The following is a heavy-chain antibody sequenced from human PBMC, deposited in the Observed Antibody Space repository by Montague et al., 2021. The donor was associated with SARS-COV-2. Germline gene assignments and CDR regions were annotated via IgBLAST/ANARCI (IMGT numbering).Heavy chain of an antibody. CDR3: ARGWFSPLLVVVIRGPFDY. J-gene: IGHJ4*02. CDR1: GGSISSSSYY. V-gene: IGHV4-39*07. Sequence: SETLSLTCTVSGGSISSSSYYWGWIRQPPGKGLEWIGTIYYSGSTYYXPSLTSRVTISVDTSKNQFSLKLSSVTAADTAVYYCARGWFSPLLVVVIRGPFDYWGQGTLVTVSS. CDR2: IYYSGST. D-gene: IGHD3-22*01.